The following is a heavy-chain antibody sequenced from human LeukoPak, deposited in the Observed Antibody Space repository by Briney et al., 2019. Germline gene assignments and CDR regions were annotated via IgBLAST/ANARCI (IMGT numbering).Heavy chain of an antibody. CDR3: ARLSYYYGSGSYWREVDY. CDR2: IYSGGST. CDR1: GFTVSNNY. V-gene: IGHV3-53*01. D-gene: IGHD3-10*01. J-gene: IGHJ4*02. Sequence: GGSLRLSCAASGFTVSNNYMSWVRQAPGKGLEWVSVIYSGGSTYYADSVKGRFTISRDNSKNTLYLQMNSLRAEDTAVYYCARLSYYYGSGSYWREVDYWGQGTLVTVSS.